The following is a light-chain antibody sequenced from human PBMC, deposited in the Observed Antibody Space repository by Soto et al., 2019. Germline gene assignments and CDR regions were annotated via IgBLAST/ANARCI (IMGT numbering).Light chain of an antibody. V-gene: IGKV1-33*01. Sequence: DIQMTESPSSLSASLGDRFTITCQASQDISNYLNWYQQKPGKAPKLLIYDASNLETGVPSRFSGSGSGTDFTFTISSLQPEDIATYYCQQYDNRLRTFGQVTKVDI. CDR3: QQYDNRLRT. J-gene: IGKJ1*01. CDR2: DAS. CDR1: QDISNY.